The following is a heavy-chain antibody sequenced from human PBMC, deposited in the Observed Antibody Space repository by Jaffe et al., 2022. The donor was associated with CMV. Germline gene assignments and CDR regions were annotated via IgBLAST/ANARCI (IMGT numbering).Heavy chain of an antibody. CDR2: IIPILGIA. Sequence: QVQLVQSGAEVKKPGSSVKVSCKASGGTFSSYAISWVRQAPGQGLEWMGRIIPILGIANYAQKFQGRVTITADKSTSTAYMELSSLRSEDTAVYYCARAQMAQGAFDIWGQGTMVTVSS. J-gene: IGHJ3*02. V-gene: IGHV1-69*09. CDR3: ARAQMAQGAFDI. CDR1: GGTFSSYA.